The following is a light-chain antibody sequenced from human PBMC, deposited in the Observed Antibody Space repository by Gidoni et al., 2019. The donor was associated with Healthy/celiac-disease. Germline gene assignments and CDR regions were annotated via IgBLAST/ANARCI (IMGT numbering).Light chain of an antibody. V-gene: IGKV3-15*01. J-gene: IGKJ2*01. CDR3: QQYNNWPPT. Sequence: ELVMTQSPATLSVSPGERATLSCRASQSVSSNLAWYQQKPGQAPRLLIYGASTRATGIPVRFSGSGSGTEFTLTISSLQSEDFAVYYCQQYNNWPPTFGQGTKLEIK. CDR2: GAS. CDR1: QSVSSN.